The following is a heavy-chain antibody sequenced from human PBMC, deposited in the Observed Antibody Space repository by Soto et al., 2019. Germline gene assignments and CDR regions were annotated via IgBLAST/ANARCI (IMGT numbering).Heavy chain of an antibody. Sequence: SETLSLTCTVSGGSISSSSYYWGWIRQPPGKGLEWIGSIYYSGSTYYNPSLKSRVTISVDTSKNQFSLKLSSVTAADTAVYYCARKVGGDSSGYDDAFDIWGQGTMVTVS. D-gene: IGHD3-22*01. J-gene: IGHJ3*02. V-gene: IGHV4-39*01. CDR3: ARKVGGDSSGYDDAFDI. CDR1: GGSISSSSYY. CDR2: IYYSGST.